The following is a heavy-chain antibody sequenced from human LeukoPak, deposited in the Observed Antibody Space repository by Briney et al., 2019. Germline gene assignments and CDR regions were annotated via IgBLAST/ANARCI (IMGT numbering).Heavy chain of an antibody. CDR3: AKDMGGEAFDI. CDR2: ISWNSGSI. V-gene: IGHV3-9*01. J-gene: IGHJ3*02. CDR1: GFTFSSYA. Sequence: PGGSLRLSCAAYGFTFSSYAMSWVRQAPGKGLEWVSGISWNSGSIGYADSVKGRFTISRDNAKNSLYLQMNSLRAEDTALYYCAKDMGGEAFDIWGQGTMVTVSS. D-gene: IGHD3-10*01.